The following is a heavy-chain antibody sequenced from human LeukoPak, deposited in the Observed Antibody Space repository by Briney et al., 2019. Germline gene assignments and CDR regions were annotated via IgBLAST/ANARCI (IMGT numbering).Heavy chain of an antibody. J-gene: IGHJ3*02. D-gene: IGHD3-3*01. CDR1: GGSISSYY. V-gene: IGHV4-59*01. CDR3: ARAPRRITIFGVVSDAFDI. Sequence: PSETLSPTCTVSGGSISSYYWSWIRQPPGKGLEWIGYIYYSGSTNYNPSLKSRVTISVDTSKNQFSLKLSSVTAADTAVYYCARAPRRITIFGVVSDAFDIWGQGTTVTVSS. CDR2: IYYSGST.